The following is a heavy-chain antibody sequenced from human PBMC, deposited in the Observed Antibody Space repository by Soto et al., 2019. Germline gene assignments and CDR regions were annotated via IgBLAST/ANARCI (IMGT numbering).Heavy chain of an antibody. Sequence: PGGSLRLSCAASGFTFSIYSMNWVRQAPGKGLEWVSLISGSGGSTHYADSVEGRFTISRDNSKNTLYLEMDSLRAEDTAVYYCAKVVKYDVLTGYYKGPDYYGMDVRGQGTTVTVSS. V-gene: IGHV3-23*01. CDR2: ISGSGGST. CDR1: GFTFSIYS. CDR3: AKVVKYDVLTGYYKGPDYYGMDV. D-gene: IGHD3-9*01. J-gene: IGHJ6*02.